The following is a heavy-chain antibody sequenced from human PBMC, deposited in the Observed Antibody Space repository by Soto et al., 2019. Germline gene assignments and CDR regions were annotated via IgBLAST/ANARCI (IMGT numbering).Heavy chain of an antibody. CDR2: IYYSGST. CDR1: GGSISSYY. J-gene: IGHJ6*02. V-gene: IGHV4-59*01. CDR3: ARASGEQQLVEYCGMDV. D-gene: IGHD6-13*01. Sequence: PSETLSLTCTVSGGSISSYYWSWIRQPPGKGLEWIGYIYYSGSTNYNPSLKSRVTISVDTSKNQFSLKLSSVTAADTAVYYCARASGEQQLVEYCGMDVWGQGTTVTVSS.